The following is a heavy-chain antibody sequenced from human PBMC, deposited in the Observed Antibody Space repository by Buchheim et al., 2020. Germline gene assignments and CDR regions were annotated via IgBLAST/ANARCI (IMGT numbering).Heavy chain of an antibody. CDR1: GFTFSSYA. CDR2: ISYDGSNK. V-gene: IGHV3-30*04. D-gene: IGHD4-23*01. Sequence: QVQLVESGGGVVQPGRSLRLSCAASGFTFSSYAMHWVRQAPGKGLEWVAVISYDGSNKYYADSVKGRFTIPRDNSKTTLYLQMNSLRAEDTAVYYCARGVGDGSNYYYYGMDVWGQGTT. CDR3: ARGVGDGSNYYYYGMDV. J-gene: IGHJ6*02.